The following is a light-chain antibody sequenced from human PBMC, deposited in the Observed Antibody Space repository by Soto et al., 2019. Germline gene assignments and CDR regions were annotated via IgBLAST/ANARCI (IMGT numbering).Light chain of an antibody. V-gene: IGKV3-15*01. CDR3: EQYHNWPYT. CDR2: DSS. J-gene: IGKJ2*01. CDR1: QSVTSN. Sequence: IVMTQSPATLSVSPGERATLACRASQSVTSNLAWYQQKPGQAPRFLIYDSSTRATGIPARFSGSGSGTEFTLTISSLQSEDVAVYYCEQYHNWPYTFGQGTKLDIK.